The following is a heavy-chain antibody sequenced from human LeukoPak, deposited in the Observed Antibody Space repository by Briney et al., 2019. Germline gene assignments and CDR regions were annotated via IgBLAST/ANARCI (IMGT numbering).Heavy chain of an antibody. CDR1: RGSIRSDY. D-gene: IGHD3-10*01. CDR2: MYYSGST. V-gene: IGHV4-59*01. Sequence: PSETLSLTCTVARGSIRSDYWTWIRQPPGKGLEWIGYMYYSGSTSHNPSLKSRVTMSVDTSKNQLSLKLRSVTAADTAVYYCARVGSDNYYGAFDIWGQGAMVTVSS. CDR3: ARVGSDNYYGAFDI. J-gene: IGHJ3*02.